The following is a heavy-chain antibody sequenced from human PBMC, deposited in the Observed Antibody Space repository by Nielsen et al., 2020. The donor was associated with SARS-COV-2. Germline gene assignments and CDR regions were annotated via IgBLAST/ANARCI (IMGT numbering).Heavy chain of an antibody. CDR3: AREFGAGAFGF. CDR2: ISGGGITI. D-gene: IGHD3-16*01. V-gene: IGHV3-48*03. J-gene: IGHJ4*02. Sequence: GGSLRLSCAASGFPFSTYSMNWVRQAPGKGLEWVASISGGGITIFYADSVKGRFTISRDNAKNSLFLQMNSLRAEDTATYYCAREFGAGAFGFWGQGTQVTVSS. CDR1: GFPFSTYS.